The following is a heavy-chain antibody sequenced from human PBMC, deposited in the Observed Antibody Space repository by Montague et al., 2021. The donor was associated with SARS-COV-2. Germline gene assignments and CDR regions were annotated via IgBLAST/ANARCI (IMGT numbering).Heavy chain of an antibody. D-gene: IGHD3-9*01. CDR3: ARDPEYDILTGYAFDY. V-gene: IGHV3-30-3*01. CDR1: GFTFSSYD. Sequence: SLRLSCAASGFTFSSYDMHWVRQAPGKGLEWMAVISYDGSNKYYADSVKGRFTISRDNSKNTLYLQMNSLRAEDTAVYYCARDPEYDILTGYAFDYWGQGTLVTVSS. CDR2: ISYDGSNK. J-gene: IGHJ4*02.